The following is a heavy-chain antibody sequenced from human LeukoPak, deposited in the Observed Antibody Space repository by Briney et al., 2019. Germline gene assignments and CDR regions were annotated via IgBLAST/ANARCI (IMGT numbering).Heavy chain of an antibody. D-gene: IGHD4-17*01. V-gene: IGHV1-3*01. CDR1: GYSFTTYA. CDR3: ARRLKSSYGKPFDS. Sequence: GASVKVSCKASGYSFTTYATHWVRQAPGQRLEWMGWINPDKGDTKYSQNFQGRITVTRDTSASTTYMELSSLISADTAVYYCARRLKSSYGKPFDSLGQGTLVTVSS. J-gene: IGHJ4*02. CDR2: INPDKGDT.